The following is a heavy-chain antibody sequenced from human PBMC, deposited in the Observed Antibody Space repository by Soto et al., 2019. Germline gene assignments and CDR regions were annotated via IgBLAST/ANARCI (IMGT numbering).Heavy chain of an antibody. Sequence: GGSLRLSCAASGFTFSSYGMHWVRQAPGKGLEWVAVISYDGSNKYYADSVKGRFTISRDNSKNTLYLQMNSLRAEDTAVYYCAKEFGGSSWYLEYFQHWGQGTLVTVSS. D-gene: IGHD6-13*01. V-gene: IGHV3-30*18. CDR3: AKEFGGSSWYLEYFQH. CDR2: ISYDGSNK. CDR1: GFTFSSYG. J-gene: IGHJ1*01.